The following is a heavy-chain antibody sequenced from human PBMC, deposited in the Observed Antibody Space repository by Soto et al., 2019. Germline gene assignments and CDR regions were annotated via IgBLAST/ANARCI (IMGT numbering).Heavy chain of an antibody. J-gene: IGHJ4*01. CDR2: INPNGGGT. Sequence: QVHLVQSGTEVKKAGASVKVSCKASGYTFSDYILQWVRQAPGQGLEWMGGINPNGGGTEFAQKFQDRITLTMDKSTTTVFMELIRLKSGDTAIYFCARARSRQSDGDNWGQGTLVSVSS. CDR1: GYTFSDYI. CDR3: ARARSRQSDGDN. D-gene: IGHD2-21*01. V-gene: IGHV1-2*02.